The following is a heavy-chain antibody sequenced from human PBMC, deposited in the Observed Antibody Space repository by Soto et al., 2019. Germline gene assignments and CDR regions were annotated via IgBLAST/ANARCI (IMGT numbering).Heavy chain of an antibody. V-gene: IGHV4-34*01. CDR3: AREKQTRYYYYYGMDV. J-gene: IGHJ6*02. D-gene: IGHD2-2*01. Sequence: PSETLSLTCAVYGGSFSCYYWSWIRQPPGKGPEWIGEINHSGSTNYNPSLKSRVTISVDTSKNQFSLKLSSVTAADTAVYYCAREKQTRYYYYYGMDVWGQGTTVTVSS. CDR1: GGSFSCYY. CDR2: INHSGST.